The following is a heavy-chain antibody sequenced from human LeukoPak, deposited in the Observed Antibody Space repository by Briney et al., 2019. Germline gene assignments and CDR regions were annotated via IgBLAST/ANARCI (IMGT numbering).Heavy chain of an antibody. V-gene: IGHV5-51*01. CDR2: IYPGDSDT. Sequence: GESLKISCKGSGYSFTSYWIGWVRQMPGKGLEWMGIIYPGDSDTRYSPSFQGQVTVSADKSISTAYLQWSSLKASDTAMYYCARHEYSSGWTADYWGQGTLVTVSS. CDR1: GYSFTSYW. J-gene: IGHJ4*02. D-gene: IGHD6-19*01. CDR3: ARHEYSSGWTADY.